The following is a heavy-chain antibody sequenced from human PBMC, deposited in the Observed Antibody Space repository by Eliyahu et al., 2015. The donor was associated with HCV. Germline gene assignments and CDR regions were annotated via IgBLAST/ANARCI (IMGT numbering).Heavy chain of an antibody. CDR3: ARLEAAAGPDKPFDY. CDR2: IYYSGST. J-gene: IGHJ4*02. D-gene: IGHD6-13*01. CDR1: GGSISSGGYY. V-gene: IGHV4-31*03. Sequence: QVQLQESGPGLVKPSQTLSLTCTVSGGSISSGGYYWSWIRQHPGKGLEWIGYIYYSGSTYYNPSLKSRVTISVDTSKNQFSLKLSSVTAADTAVYYCARLEAAAGPDKPFDYWGQGTLVTVSS.